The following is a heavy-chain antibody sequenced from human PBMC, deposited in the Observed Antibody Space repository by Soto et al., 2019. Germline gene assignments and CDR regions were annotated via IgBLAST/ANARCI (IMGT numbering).Heavy chain of an antibody. CDR1: GFTFKNFA. Sequence: GGSLRLSCTASGFTFKNFAMHWVRQAPGKGLEWVAMIWYDAVGKYYADSVKGRFTISRDHSKNTLSLQMDSLTAEDTAVYYCARDWNAGIFDYWGQGTLVTVSS. V-gene: IGHV3-33*01. D-gene: IGHD1-1*01. J-gene: IGHJ4*02. CDR3: ARDWNAGIFDY. CDR2: IWYDAVGK.